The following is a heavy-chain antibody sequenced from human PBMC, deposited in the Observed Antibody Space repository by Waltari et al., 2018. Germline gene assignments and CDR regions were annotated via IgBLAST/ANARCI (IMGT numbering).Heavy chain of an antibody. Sequence: EVQLLESGGGLVQPGGSLRLSCAASGFTFSSYAMSWVRQAPGKGLEWVSAISGSGGSTYYADSVKGRFTISRDNSKNTLYLQMNSLRAEDTAVYYCAKVVPNIILWFGEFPGWFDPWGQGTLVTVSS. CDR3: AKVVPNIILWFGEFPGWFDP. CDR1: GFTFSSYA. V-gene: IGHV3-23*01. J-gene: IGHJ5*02. CDR2: ISGSGGST. D-gene: IGHD3-10*01.